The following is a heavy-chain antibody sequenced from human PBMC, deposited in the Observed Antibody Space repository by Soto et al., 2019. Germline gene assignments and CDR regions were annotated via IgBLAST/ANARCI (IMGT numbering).Heavy chain of an antibody. CDR2: INSDGSSK. Sequence: GGSLRLSGAASGFTFSSYWMHWVRQAPGKGLGWVSRINSDGSSKSYADSVKGRFTISTKNAKNTQYMQMNSLRAEDTAVYYCAREGCSLYYYYYYMDVWGKGTTVTVSS. CDR1: GFTFSSYW. J-gene: IGHJ6*03. CDR3: AREGCSLYYYYYYMDV. D-gene: IGHD6-13*01. V-gene: IGHV3-74*01.